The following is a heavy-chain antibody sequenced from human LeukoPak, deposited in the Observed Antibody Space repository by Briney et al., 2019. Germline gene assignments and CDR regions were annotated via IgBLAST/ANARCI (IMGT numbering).Heavy chain of an antibody. Sequence: PSETLSLTCPVSGGSISSSSYYWGWLRQPPGKGLEWIGRIYYSGSTYYHRSLKSRATISVDTTKNQFYLKPRYLTAADTPVFYCARLARYYEILTGSLDCWGQGTLVTVSS. J-gene: IGHJ4*02. CDR1: GGSISSSSYY. D-gene: IGHD3-9*01. CDR3: ARLARYYEILTGSLDC. CDR2: IYYSGST. V-gene: IGHV4-39*01.